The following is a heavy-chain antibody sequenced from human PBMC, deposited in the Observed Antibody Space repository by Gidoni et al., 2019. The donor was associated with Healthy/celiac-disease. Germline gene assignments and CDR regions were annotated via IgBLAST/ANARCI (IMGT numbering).Heavy chain of an antibody. CDR1: GFTFGDYA. CDR3: TRLGKHSSWLLQTDAFDI. D-gene: IGHD3-22*01. CDR2: IRSKAYGATT. V-gene: IGHV3-49*03. J-gene: IGHJ3*02. Sequence: EVQLVESGGGLVQRGRSLRHSCTASGFTFGDYAMSWFRQATGKGLEWVGFIRSKAYGATTEYAASVKVRFTSSRDDSKRIAYLQMHSLKTEDTAVYYCTRLGKHSSWLLQTDAFDIWGQGTMVTVSS.